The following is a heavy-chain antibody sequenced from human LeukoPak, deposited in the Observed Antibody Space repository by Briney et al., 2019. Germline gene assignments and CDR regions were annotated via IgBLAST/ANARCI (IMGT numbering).Heavy chain of an antibody. V-gene: IGHV4-38-2*02. Sequence: PSEALSLTCTASGYSISSGYYWGWIRQPPGKGLEWIGSIYHSGSTYYNPSLKSRVTISVDTSKNQFSLKLSSVTAADTAVYYCARDGTAYYYGSGSYYSPPDYWGQGTLVTVSS. CDR1: GYSISSGYY. CDR2: IYHSGST. CDR3: ARDGTAYYYGSGSYYSPPDY. J-gene: IGHJ4*02. D-gene: IGHD3-10*01.